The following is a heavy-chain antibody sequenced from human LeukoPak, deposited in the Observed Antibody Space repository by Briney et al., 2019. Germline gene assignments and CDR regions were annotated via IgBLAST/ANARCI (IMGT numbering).Heavy chain of an antibody. CDR3: ARGSPPHDAFGI. CDR2: ISYDGSNK. V-gene: IGHV3-30*04. J-gene: IGHJ3*02. Sequence: SGGSLRLSCAASGFTFSSYAMHWVRQAPGKGLEWVAVISYDGSNKYYADSVKGRFTISRDNSKNTLYLQMNSLRAEDTAVYYCARGSPPHDAFGIWGQGTMVTVSS. CDR1: GFTFSSYA.